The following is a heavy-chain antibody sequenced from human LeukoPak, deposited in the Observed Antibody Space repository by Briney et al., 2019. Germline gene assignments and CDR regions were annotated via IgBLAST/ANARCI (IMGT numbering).Heavy chain of an antibody. CDR1: GDSISSYC. D-gene: IGHD3-22*01. CDR3: ARFDYYDTSGP. V-gene: IGHV4-59*01. J-gene: IGHJ4*02. Sequence: SETLSLTCTVSGDSISSYCWSWIRQPPGKGLEWIGYIYYSGGTNYNPSLKSRVTISVDTSKNQFSLKLSSVTAADTAVYYCARFDYYDTSGPWGQGTLVTVSS. CDR2: IYYSGGT.